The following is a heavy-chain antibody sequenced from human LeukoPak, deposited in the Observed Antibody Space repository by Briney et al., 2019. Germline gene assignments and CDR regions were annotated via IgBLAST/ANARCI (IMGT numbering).Heavy chain of an antibody. CDR1: GGSISGYY. CDR3: ARGPTRADY. CDR2: INHSGST. J-gene: IGHJ4*02. V-gene: IGHV4-34*01. D-gene: IGHD2-2*01. Sequence: SETLSLTCTVSGGSISGYYWSWIRQPPGKGLEWIGEINHSGSTNYNPSLKSRVTISVDTSKNQFSLKLSSVTAADTAVYYCARGPTRADYWGQGTLVTVSS.